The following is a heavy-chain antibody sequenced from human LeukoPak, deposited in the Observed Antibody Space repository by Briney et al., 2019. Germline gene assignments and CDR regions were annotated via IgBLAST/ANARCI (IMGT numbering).Heavy chain of an antibody. CDR3: ARLRGGGYSGYDLRYFDY. CDR2: IYPGDSDT. J-gene: IGHJ4*02. D-gene: IGHD5-12*01. CDR1: GYSFTNYW. V-gene: IGHV5-51*01. Sequence: GESLKISCKGSGYSFTNYWIGWVRQMPGKGLEWMGIIYPGDSDTRYSPSFQGQVTISADKSISTAYLQWSSLKASDTAMYYWARLRGGGYSGYDLRYFDYWGQGTLVTVSS.